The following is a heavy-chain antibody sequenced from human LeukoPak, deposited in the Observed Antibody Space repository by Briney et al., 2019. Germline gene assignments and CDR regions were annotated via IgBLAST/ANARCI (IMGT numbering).Heavy chain of an antibody. CDR3: ARGSSWSYYFDY. V-gene: IGHV4-39*01. Sequence: NPSETLSLTCTVSGGSISSSSYYWGWIRQPPGKGLEWIGSIYYSGSTYYNPSLKSRVTISVDTSKNQFSLKLSSVTAADTAVYYCARGSSWSYYFDYWGQGTLVTVSS. CDR2: IYYSGST. D-gene: IGHD6-13*01. J-gene: IGHJ4*02. CDR1: GGSISSSSYY.